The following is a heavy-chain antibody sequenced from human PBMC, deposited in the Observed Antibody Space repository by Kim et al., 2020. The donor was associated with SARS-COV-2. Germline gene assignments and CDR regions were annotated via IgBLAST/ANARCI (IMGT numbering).Heavy chain of an antibody. CDR2: IYYSGST. CDR1: GGSISSYY. Sequence: SETLSLTCTVSGGSISSYYWSWIRQPPGKGLEWIGYIYYSGSTNYNPSLKSRVTISVDTSKNQFSLKLSSVTAADTAVYYCARDSGSYSTDAFDIWGQGTMVTVSS. CDR3: ARDSGSYSTDAFDI. J-gene: IGHJ3*02. D-gene: IGHD1-26*01. V-gene: IGHV4-59*01.